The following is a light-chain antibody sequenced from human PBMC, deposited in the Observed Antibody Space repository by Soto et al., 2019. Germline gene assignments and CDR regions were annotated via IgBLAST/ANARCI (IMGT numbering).Light chain of an antibody. Sequence: EIGLTQSPGTLSLSPGERATLSCRASQSVSDSYLAWYQQKPGQAPRLLIYASSRATGIPDRFSGSGSGTDFTLTISRLESEDFAVYYCQHYGTSALFGPGTKVDIK. CDR3: QHYGTSAL. J-gene: IGKJ3*01. CDR1: QSVSDSY. CDR2: AS. V-gene: IGKV3-20*01.